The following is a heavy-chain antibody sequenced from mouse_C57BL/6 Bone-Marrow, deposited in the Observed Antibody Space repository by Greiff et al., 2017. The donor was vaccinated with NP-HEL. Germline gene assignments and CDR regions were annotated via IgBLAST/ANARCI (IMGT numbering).Heavy chain of an antibody. CDR2: ISYDGSN. CDR3: ARGAYYSNYAAY. V-gene: IGHV3-6*01. CDR1: GYSITSGSY. D-gene: IGHD2-5*01. J-gene: IGHJ3*01. Sequence: DVKLQESGPGLVKPSQSLSLTCSVSGYSITSGSYWYWIRQPPGNKLEWMGYISYDGSNNYNQSLKNRISITRDTSKNQFCLKLNSVTTEDTATYYCARGAYYSNYAAYWGQGTLVTVSA.